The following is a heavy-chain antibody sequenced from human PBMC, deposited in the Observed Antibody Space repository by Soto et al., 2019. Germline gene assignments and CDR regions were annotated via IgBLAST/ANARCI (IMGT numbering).Heavy chain of an antibody. CDR2: IIPIFGTA. Sequence: QVQLVQSGAEVKKPGSSVKVSCKASGGTFSSYAISWVRQAPGQGLEWMGGIIPIFGTANYAQKFQGRVTITADESPSTAYMELRSLRSEETAVYYCARTNTAMVTGGFDPWGQGTLVTVSS. D-gene: IGHD5-18*01. V-gene: IGHV1-69*12. CDR1: GGTFSSYA. CDR3: ARTNTAMVTGGFDP. J-gene: IGHJ5*02.